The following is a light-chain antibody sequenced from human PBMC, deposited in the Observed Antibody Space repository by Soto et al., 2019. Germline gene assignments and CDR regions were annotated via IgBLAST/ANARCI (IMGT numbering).Light chain of an antibody. V-gene: IGKV2-28*01. CDR2: LGS. CDR1: QSLLHSNGYNY. J-gene: IGKJ2*01. Sequence: DIVMTQSPLSLPVTPGEPASISCRSSQSLLHSNGYNYLDWYLQKPGQSPQLLIYLGSNRASGVPDTFSGSGSGTECSLKISRVEAEDVGVYYCMHARQTPPYTFGQGTKLEIK. CDR3: MHARQTPPYT.